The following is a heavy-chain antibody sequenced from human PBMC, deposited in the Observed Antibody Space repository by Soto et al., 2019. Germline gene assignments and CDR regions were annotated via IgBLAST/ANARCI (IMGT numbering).Heavy chain of an antibody. CDR2: FSLSGTT. J-gene: IGHJ4*02. Sequence: SETLSLTCTVSGASITGTSYWSWIRQPAGKGLEWIGRFSLSGTTNYNPSLRSRVTMSADVSKNQFSLRLTSVTAADTALYYCARGMTPPGAPAWYYFDSWGQGTLATVSS. CDR3: ARGMTPPGAPAWYYFDS. D-gene: IGHD2-8*02. CDR1: GASITGTSY. V-gene: IGHV4-4*07.